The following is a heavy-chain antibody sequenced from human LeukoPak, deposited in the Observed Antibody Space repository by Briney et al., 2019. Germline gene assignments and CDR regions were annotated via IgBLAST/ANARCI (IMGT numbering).Heavy chain of an antibody. V-gene: IGHV4-34*01. D-gene: IGHD6-13*01. Sequence: TSETLSLTCAVLGGSFSGYYWGGIRKPPGKGLEWIGQITHSGSTNYNPSLKSRVTISVDTSKNQFSLKLNSVTAADTAVYYCARGQGGISAAGHYFDYWGQGTLVTVSS. CDR3: ARGQGGISAAGHYFDY. J-gene: IGHJ4*02. CDR2: ITHSGST. CDR1: GGSFSGYY.